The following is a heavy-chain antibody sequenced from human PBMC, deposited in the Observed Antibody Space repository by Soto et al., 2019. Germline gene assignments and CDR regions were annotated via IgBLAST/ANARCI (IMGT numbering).Heavy chain of an antibody. CDR1: GYTFTSYG. CDR3: ARGYCSSTSCYVPYSSYSTDV. D-gene: IGHD2-2*01. J-gene: IGHJ6*03. Sequence: ASVKVSCKASGYTFTSYGISWVRQAPGQGLEWMGWISAYNGNTNYAQKLQGRVTMTTDTSTSTAYMELRSLRSDDTAVYYCARGYCSSTSCYVPYSSYSTDVWGKGPTVTVSS. V-gene: IGHV1-18*01. CDR2: ISAYNGNT.